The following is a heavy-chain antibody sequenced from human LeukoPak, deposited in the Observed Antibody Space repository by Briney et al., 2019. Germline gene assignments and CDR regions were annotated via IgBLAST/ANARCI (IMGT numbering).Heavy chain of an antibody. CDR3: AREST. V-gene: IGHV3-7*01. D-gene: IGHD5/OR15-5a*01. J-gene: IGHJ5*02. Sequence: GGSLRLSCAASGFTFSNAWMSWVRQAPGKGLEWVANIKQDGSEKYYVDSVKGRFTISRDNAKNSLYLQMNSLRAEDTAVYYCARESTWGQGTLVTVSS. CDR1: GFTFSNAW. CDR2: IKQDGSEK.